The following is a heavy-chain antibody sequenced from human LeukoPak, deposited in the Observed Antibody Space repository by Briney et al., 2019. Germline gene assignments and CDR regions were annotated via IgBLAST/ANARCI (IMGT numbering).Heavy chain of an antibody. Sequence: GGSLRLSCAASGFTFSSYWMHWVRQAPGKGLVWVSRINSDGSSTNYADSVKGRFTISRDNSKNTLYLQMNSLRAEDTAVYYCAKAYYGDYYDYWGQGTLVTVSS. V-gene: IGHV3-74*01. J-gene: IGHJ4*02. CDR3: AKAYYGDYYDY. CDR1: GFTFSSYW. D-gene: IGHD4-17*01. CDR2: INSDGSST.